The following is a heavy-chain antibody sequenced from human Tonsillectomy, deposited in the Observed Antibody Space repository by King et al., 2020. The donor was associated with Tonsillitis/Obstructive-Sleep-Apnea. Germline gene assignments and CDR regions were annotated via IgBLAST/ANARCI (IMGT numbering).Heavy chain of an antibody. CDR2: IDHSGSA. CDR3: ASEMAYGVYAFDI. CDR1: GGSFSGYY. J-gene: IGHJ3*02. Sequence: VQLQQWGAGLLKPSETLSLTCAVYGGSFSGYYRSWIRQPPGRGLEWVGEIDHSGSANYNPSLKSRVTISVDTYKNQFSLELSSVTAADTAVYYCASEMAYGVYAFDIWGQGTMVTVSS. V-gene: IGHV4-34*01. D-gene: IGHD4-17*01.